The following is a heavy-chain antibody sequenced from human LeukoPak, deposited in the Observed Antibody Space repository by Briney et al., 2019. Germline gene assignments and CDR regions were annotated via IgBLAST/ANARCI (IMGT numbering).Heavy chain of an antibody. D-gene: IGHD2-2*01. CDR3: ARGVVPGPGYGMDV. Sequence: GRSLRLSCAASGVTFSSYAMHWVRQAPGKGLEWVAVISYDGSNKYYADSVKGRFTISRDNSKNTLYLQMNSLRAEDTAVYYCARGVVPGPGYGMDVWGQGTTVTVSS. CDR2: ISYDGSNK. J-gene: IGHJ6*02. CDR1: GVTFSSYA. V-gene: IGHV3-30-3*01.